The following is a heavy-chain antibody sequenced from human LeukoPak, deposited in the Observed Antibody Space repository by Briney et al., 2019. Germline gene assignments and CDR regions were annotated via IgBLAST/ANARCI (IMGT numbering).Heavy chain of an antibody. Sequence: PGGSLRLSCAASGFTFSSYGMHWVRQAPGKGLEWVAFIRYDGSNKYYADSVKGRFTISRDNSKNTLYLQMNSLRAEDTAVYYCVKDLNRILWFGESVQSAWGQGTLVTVSS. D-gene: IGHD3-10*01. J-gene: IGHJ5*02. V-gene: IGHV3-30*02. CDR3: VKDLNRILWFGESVQSA. CDR1: GFTFSSYG. CDR2: IRYDGSNK.